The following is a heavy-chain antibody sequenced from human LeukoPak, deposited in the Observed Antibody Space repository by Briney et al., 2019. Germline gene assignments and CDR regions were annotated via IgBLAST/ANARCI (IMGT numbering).Heavy chain of an antibody. V-gene: IGHV3-21*04. D-gene: IGHD6-19*01. CDR3: AKDRYSSGWYYFDY. J-gene: IGHJ4*02. Sequence: GGSLRLSCAASGFTFSDYHMNWVRQAPGKGLEWVSSISSSSNYIYYADSVKGRFTISRDNSKNTLYLQMNSLRAEDTAVYYCAKDRYSSGWYYFDYWGQGTLVTVSS. CDR2: ISSSSNYI. CDR1: GFTFSDYH.